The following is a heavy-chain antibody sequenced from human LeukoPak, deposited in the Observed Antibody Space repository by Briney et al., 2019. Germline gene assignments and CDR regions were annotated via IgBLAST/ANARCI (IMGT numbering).Heavy chain of an antibody. V-gene: IGHV3-21*01. D-gene: IGHD6-6*01. Sequence: PGGSLRLSCAASGFTFSSYNMNWVRQAPGKGLEWVSSISSSSSYIYYADSAKGRFTISRDNAKNSLYLQMNSLRAEDTAVYYCARGLEYSSLLGSYYFDYWGQGTLVTVSS. J-gene: IGHJ4*02. CDR2: ISSSSSYI. CDR3: ARGLEYSSLLGSYYFDY. CDR1: GFTFSSYN.